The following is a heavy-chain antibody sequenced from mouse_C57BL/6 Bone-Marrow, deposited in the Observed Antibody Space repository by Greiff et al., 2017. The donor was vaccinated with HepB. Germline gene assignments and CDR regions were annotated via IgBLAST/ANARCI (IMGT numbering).Heavy chain of an antibody. CDR3: ARSLIPTLVAPFAY. CDR1: GYTFTSYW. J-gene: IGHJ3*01. Sequence: VQLQQPGAELVKPGASVKLSCKASGYTFTSYWMHWVKQRPGQGLEWIGRIHPNSGSTNYNEKFKSKATLTVDKPSSTAYMQLSSLTSEDSAVYYCARSLIPTLVAPFAYWGQGTLVTVSA. CDR2: IHPNSGST. V-gene: IGHV1-64*01. D-gene: IGHD1-1*01.